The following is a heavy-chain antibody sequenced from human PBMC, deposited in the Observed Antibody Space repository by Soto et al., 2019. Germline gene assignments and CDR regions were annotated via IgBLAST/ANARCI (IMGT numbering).Heavy chain of an antibody. Sequence: SETLSLTCTVSGGSVSSDSYSWGWIRQSPGKGLEWIGTIYSSENTYYNPSLLSRVTISVDTSKNEFSLRLSSVTAADTAMYYCARPQFSGTYHDPFKIWGPGTMVTVSS. CDR2: IYSSENT. V-gene: IGHV4-39*01. J-gene: IGHJ3*02. CDR1: GGSVSSDSYS. D-gene: IGHD1-26*01. CDR3: ARPQFSGTYHDPFKI.